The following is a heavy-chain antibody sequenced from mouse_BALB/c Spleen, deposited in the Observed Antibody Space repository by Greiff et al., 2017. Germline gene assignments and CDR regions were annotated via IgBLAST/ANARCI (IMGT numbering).Heavy chain of an antibody. CDR1: GFTFSSYG. CDR2: ISSGGSYT. J-gene: IGHJ2*01. Sequence: EVQGVESGGDLVKPGGSLKLSCAASGFTFSSYGMSWVRQTPDKRLEWVATISSGGSYTYYPDSVKGRFTISRDNAKNTLYLQMSSLKSEDTAMYYCARRDTTVVDYWGQGTTLTVSS. V-gene: IGHV5-6*01. D-gene: IGHD1-1*01. CDR3: ARRDTTVVDY.